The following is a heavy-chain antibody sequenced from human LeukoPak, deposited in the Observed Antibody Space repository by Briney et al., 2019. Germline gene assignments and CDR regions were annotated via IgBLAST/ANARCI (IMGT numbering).Heavy chain of an antibody. V-gene: IGHV4-38-2*02. D-gene: IGHD6-13*01. CDR2: IYHSGST. Sequence: SETLSLTCTVSGYSISSGYYWGWIRQPPGKGLEWIGSIYHSGSTYYNPSLKSRVTISVDTSKNQFSLKLSSVTAADTAVYYCARDAAAAGTHWFDPWGQGTLVTVSS. J-gene: IGHJ5*02. CDR3: ARDAAAAGTHWFDP. CDR1: GYSISSGYY.